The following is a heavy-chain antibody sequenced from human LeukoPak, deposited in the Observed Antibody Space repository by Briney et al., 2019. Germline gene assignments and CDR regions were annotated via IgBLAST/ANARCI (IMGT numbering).Heavy chain of an antibody. CDR2: INPNSGGT. CDR1: GYSFTVHY. Sequence: ATVKLSCKSSGYSFTVHYMHWVRQAPGQGLEWMGWINPNSGGTNYAQKFQGRVTMNRDTSISTAYMELSRLRADDTAVYYCARRGGSYYDILTGIKGFDPWGQGTLVTVSS. CDR3: ARRGGSYYDILTGIKGFDP. J-gene: IGHJ5*02. V-gene: IGHV1-2*02. D-gene: IGHD3-9*01.